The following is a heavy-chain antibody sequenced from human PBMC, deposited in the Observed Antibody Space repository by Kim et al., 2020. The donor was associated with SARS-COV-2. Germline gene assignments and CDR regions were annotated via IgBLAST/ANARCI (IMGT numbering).Heavy chain of an antibody. Sequence: SETLSLTCTVSGGSISSSSYYWGWIRQPPGKGLEWIGSIYYSGSTYYNPSLKSRVTISVDTSKNQFSLKLSSVTAADTAVYYCARERGIQLWPPCGPFDYWGQGTLVTVSS. D-gene: IGHD5-18*01. CDR3: ARERGIQLWPPCGPFDY. CDR2: IYYSGST. CDR1: GGSISSSSYY. J-gene: IGHJ4*02. V-gene: IGHV4-39*07.